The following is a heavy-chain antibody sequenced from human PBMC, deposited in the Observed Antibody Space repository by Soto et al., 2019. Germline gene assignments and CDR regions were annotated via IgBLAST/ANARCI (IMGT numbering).Heavy chain of an antibody. V-gene: IGHV3-9*01. J-gene: IGHJ1*01. D-gene: IGHD6-13*01. CDR2: INWNSGSI. CDR1: GFTFDDYA. Sequence: GGSLRLSCAASGFTFDDYAMHWVRQVPGKGLKWVSGINWNSGSIGYADSAKGRFAISRDNAKNSLHLQMNSLRAEDTAFYYCVKDESINWYSGHFRHWGQGTLVTVSS. CDR3: VKDESINWYSGHFRH.